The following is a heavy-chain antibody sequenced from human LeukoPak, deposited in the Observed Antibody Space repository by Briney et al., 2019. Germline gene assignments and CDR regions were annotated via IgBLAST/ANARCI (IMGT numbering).Heavy chain of an antibody. Sequence: GGSLRLSCAASGFTFSSYSMNWVRQAPGKGLEWVSYISSSSSTIYYADSVKGRFTISRDNAKNSLYLQMNSLRAEDTAVYYCARDLVVLKYYFDYWGQGTLVTVSS. CDR3: ARDLVVLKYYFDY. CDR1: GFTFSSYS. D-gene: IGHD4/OR15-4a*01. V-gene: IGHV3-48*01. J-gene: IGHJ4*02. CDR2: ISSSSSTI.